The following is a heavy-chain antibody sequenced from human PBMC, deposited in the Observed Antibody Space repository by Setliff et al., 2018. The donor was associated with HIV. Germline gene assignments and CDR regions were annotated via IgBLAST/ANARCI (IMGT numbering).Heavy chain of an antibody. CDR3: ARVPLSGWLYFDY. CDR1: GYTFTDYY. J-gene: IGHJ4*02. Sequence: ASVKVSCKASGYTFTDYYMHWVRQAPGQGLEWMGWINPKSGGTNSALKFQGRVTMTRDTSISTAYMELRSLRSDDTAVYYCARVPLSGWLYFDYWGQGTLVTVSS. CDR2: INPKSGGT. V-gene: IGHV1-2*02. D-gene: IGHD6-19*01.